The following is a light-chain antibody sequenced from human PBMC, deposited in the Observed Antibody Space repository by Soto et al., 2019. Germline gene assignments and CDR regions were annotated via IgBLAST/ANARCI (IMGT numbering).Light chain of an antibody. V-gene: IGKV1-33*01. J-gene: IGKJ2*01. CDR2: DAS. CDR1: QAITYY. CDR3: QHYESLPYT. Sequence: DIQMTQSPSSLSASVGDRVTITCQASQAITYYLSWYQHKPGEAPKLLVYDASDLRTGVPSRFSGSGSGTDFTLTISSLQPEDVATYYCQHYESLPYTFGQGTKLAIK.